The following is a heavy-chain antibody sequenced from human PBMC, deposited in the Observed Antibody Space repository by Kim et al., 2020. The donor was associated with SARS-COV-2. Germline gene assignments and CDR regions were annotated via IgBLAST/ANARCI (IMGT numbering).Heavy chain of an antibody. V-gene: IGHV4-34*01. J-gene: IGHJ4*02. CDR3: ASKRWLQYYFDY. Sequence: YNPSLKRRVTISVDTSKNQFSLKLSSVTAADTAVYYCASKRWLQYYFDYWGQGTLVTVSS. D-gene: IGHD5-12*01.